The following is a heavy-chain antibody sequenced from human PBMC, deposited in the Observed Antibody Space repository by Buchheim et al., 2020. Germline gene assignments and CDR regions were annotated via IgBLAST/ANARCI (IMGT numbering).Heavy chain of an antibody. CDR1: GASFIGYS. J-gene: IGHJ4*02. V-gene: IGHV4-34*01. Sequence: QVQLQQWGAGLLKPSPTLSLTCAVYGASFIGYSWSSIRQPPGEGLEWIGEINHSGSTNYNPSLKSRVTLSVDTCKNQISLKLSSVAAADTAVYYCARIYSGYGYWGQGTL. CDR3: ARIYSGYGY. CDR2: INHSGST. D-gene: IGHD5-12*01.